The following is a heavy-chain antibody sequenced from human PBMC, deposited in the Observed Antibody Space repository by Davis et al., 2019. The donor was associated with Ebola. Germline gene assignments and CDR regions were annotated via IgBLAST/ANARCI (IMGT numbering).Heavy chain of an antibody. Sequence: ASVKVSCKASGYIFSSYGFSWVRQVPGQGLEWMGWIGNNNDNTSYAQKFQGRVIISTDSSTTTTYMELPSLSSDDTAIYFCARGPRYHRDYKRAGTLALHFWGQGTMINVSS. CDR2: IGNNNDNT. V-gene: IGHV1-18*01. CDR3: ARGPRYHRDYKRAGTLALHF. CDR1: GYIFSSYG. J-gene: IGHJ3*01. D-gene: IGHD4-11*01.